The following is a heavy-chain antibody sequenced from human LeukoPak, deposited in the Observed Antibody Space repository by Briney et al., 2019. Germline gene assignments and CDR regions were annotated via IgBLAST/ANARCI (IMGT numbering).Heavy chain of an antibody. CDR2: ISSSSSYI. J-gene: IGHJ4*02. CDR1: GFTFSSYS. D-gene: IGHD2-2*01. Sequence: GGSLRLSCAASGFTFSSYSMNWVRQAPGKGLEWVSSISSSSSYIYYADSVKGRFTISRDNAKNSLYLQLNSLRAEDTAVYYCAREGDIVVVPADLDYWGQGTPVTVSS. V-gene: IGHV3-21*01. CDR3: AREGDIVVVPADLDY.